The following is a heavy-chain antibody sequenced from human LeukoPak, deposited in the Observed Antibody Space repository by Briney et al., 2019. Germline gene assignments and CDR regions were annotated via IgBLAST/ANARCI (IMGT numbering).Heavy chain of an antibody. J-gene: IGHJ4*02. Sequence: PGGSLRLSCAASGFTFSSYGMHWVRQAPGKGLEWVAFIRYDGNNKYYADSVKGRFTISRDNSKNTLYLQMNSLRAEDTAVYYCAKEKDYGGNLWSDWGQGTLVTVSS. CDR2: IRYDGNNK. D-gene: IGHD4-23*01. CDR1: GFTFSSYG. V-gene: IGHV3-30*02. CDR3: AKEKDYGGNLWSD.